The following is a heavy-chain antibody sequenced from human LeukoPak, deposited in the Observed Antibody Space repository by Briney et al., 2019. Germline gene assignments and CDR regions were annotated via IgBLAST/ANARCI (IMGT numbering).Heavy chain of an antibody. CDR2: INPNSGGT. CDR3: ARGPHGRIYDILTGFDY. D-gene: IGHD3-9*01. Sequence: EASVKVSCKASGYTFTGYFMHWVRQVPGQGLEWMGWINPNSGGTNYAQKFQGRVTMTRDTSISTAYMELSRLRSDDTAVYYCARGPHGRIYDILTGFDYWGQGTLVTVSS. V-gene: IGHV1-2*02. CDR1: GYTFTGYF. J-gene: IGHJ4*02.